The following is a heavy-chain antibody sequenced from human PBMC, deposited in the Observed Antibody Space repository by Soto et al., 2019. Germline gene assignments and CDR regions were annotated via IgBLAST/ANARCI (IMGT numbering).Heavy chain of an antibody. CDR2: ISSSSSTI. CDR1: GFTFSSYS. Sequence: EVQLVESGGGLVQPGGSLRLSCAASGFTFSSYSMNWVRQAPGKGLEWVSYISSSSSTIYYADSVKGRFTISRDNAKNALYLQMNSLGDEDTAGYYCARERYTSIWGQGTMVTVSS. J-gene: IGHJ3*02. CDR3: ARERYTSI. V-gene: IGHV3-48*02. D-gene: IGHD2-2*02.